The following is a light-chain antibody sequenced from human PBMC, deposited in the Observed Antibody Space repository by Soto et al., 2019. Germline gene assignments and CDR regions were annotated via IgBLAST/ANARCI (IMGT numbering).Light chain of an antibody. V-gene: IGKV3-20*01. J-gene: IGKJ1*01. CDR2: GTS. CDR1: QSVSSY. CDR3: HQYDSSPRT. Sequence: EIVLTQSPATLSLSPGERATLSCRASQSVSSYLAWYQQKPGQAPRLVMYGTSNRATGIPDRFSGSGSGTDFTLTISRLEPEDFAVYYCHQYDSSPRTFGQGTKVDIK.